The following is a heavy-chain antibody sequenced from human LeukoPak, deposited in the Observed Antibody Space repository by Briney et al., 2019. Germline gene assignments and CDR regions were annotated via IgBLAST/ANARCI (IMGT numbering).Heavy chain of an antibody. J-gene: IGHJ4*02. V-gene: IGHV4-39*07. CDR2: IYYSGST. D-gene: IGHD2-2*01. CDR1: GGSISSSSYY. CDR3: ARDAPYCSSTSCRHGY. Sequence: SETLSLTCTVSGGSISSSSYYWGWIRQPPGKGLEWIGSIYYSGSTYYNPSLKSRVTISVDTSKNQFSLKLSSVTVADTAVYYCARDAPYCSSTSCRHGYWGQGTLVTVSS.